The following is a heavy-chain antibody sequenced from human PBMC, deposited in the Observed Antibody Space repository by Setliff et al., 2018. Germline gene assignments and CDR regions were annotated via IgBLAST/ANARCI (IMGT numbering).Heavy chain of an antibody. V-gene: IGHV3-30*02. D-gene: IGHD3-22*01. CDR2: IRYGSYQQ. J-gene: IGHJ5*02. Sequence: GESLKISCEATGFEFAMYGIHWVRQAPDRGLEWVAFIRYGSYQQVYADSVRGRFSISRDDSKNTVFLQMNNLRTEDAARYYCVRGEKYYYESSGHSLDAWGLGTLVTVSS. CDR3: VRGEKYYYESSGHSLDA. CDR1: GFEFAMYG.